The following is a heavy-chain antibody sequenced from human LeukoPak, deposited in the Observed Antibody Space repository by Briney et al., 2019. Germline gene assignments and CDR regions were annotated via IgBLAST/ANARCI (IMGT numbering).Heavy chain of an antibody. CDR1: GGSISDYY. D-gene: IGHD4-11*01. J-gene: IGHJ3*02. V-gene: IGHV4-59*01. CDR3: ARDATHYSINALDI. CDR2: IYYSGST. Sequence: NSSQTLSLTCTVSGGSISDYYWSWIRQPPGKGLEWIGYIYYSGSTNYSPSLKSRVTMSVGTSRNQFSLKLSSVTAADTAVYYCARDATHYSINALDIWGQGTMVTVSS.